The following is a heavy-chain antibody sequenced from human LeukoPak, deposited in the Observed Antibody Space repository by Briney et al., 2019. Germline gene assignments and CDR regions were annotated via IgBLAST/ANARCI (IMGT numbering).Heavy chain of an antibody. CDR2: INPSGDYK. CDR3: ARESPHDILTSIDY. V-gene: IGHV1-46*02. Sequence: ASVTVSCMASGDTPNTYYIHWVRQAPGQGREGMGMINPSGDYKNYAQKFHGRVTMTSDTSTSTVYMELSSLRSEDTAVYYCARESPHDILTSIDYWGQGTLVTVSS. D-gene: IGHD3-9*01. J-gene: IGHJ4*02. CDR1: GDTPNTYY.